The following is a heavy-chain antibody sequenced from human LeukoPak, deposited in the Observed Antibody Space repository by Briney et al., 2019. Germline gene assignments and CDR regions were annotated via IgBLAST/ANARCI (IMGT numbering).Heavy chain of an antibody. V-gene: IGHV3-7*01. CDR1: GFTFSSYW. J-gene: IGHJ3*02. Sequence: GGSLRLSCAASGFTFSSYWMSWVRQAPGKGLEWVANIKQDGSEKYYVDSVKGRFTISRDNAKNSLYLQMNSLRAEDTAVYYCARQMVYAYGEYAFDIWGQGTMVTVSS. CDR3: ARQMVYAYGEYAFDI. CDR2: IKQDGSEK. D-gene: IGHD2-8*01.